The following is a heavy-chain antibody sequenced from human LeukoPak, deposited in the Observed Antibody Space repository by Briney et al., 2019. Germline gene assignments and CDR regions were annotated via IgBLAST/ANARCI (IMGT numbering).Heavy chain of an antibody. CDR2: IYSGGST. CDR1: GFTVSSNY. CDR3: ARLTWELHSWFDP. D-gene: IGHD1-26*01. V-gene: IGHV3-53*01. Sequence: GGSLRLSCAASGFTVSSNYMSWVRQAPGKGLEWVSVIYSGGSTYYADSVKGRFTISRDNSKNTLYLQMNSLRAEDTAVYYCARLTWELHSWFDPWGQGTLVTVSS. J-gene: IGHJ5*02.